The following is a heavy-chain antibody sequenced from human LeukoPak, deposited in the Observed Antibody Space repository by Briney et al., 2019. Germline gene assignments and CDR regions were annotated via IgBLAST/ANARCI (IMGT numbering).Heavy chain of an antibody. D-gene: IGHD2-2*02. Sequence: ASVKVSCKASGYTFTGYYMHWVRQAPGQGLEWMGRINPNSGGTNYAQKFQGRVTMTRDTSISTAYMELSRLRSDDTAVYYCATGRLGYCSSTSCYTLDYWGQGTLVTVSS. J-gene: IGHJ4*02. CDR3: ATGRLGYCSSTSCYTLDY. CDR1: GYTFTGYY. V-gene: IGHV1-2*06. CDR2: INPNSGGT.